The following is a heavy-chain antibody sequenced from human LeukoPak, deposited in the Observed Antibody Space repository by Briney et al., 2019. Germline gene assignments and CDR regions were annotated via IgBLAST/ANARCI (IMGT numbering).Heavy chain of an antibody. Sequence: SETLSLTCTVSGGSISSSSYYWGWLRQPPGKGLEWIGSIYYSGSTYYNPSLKSRVTISVDTSKNQFSLKLSSVTAADTAVYYCARQTKMIEGSWFDPWGQGTLVTVSS. V-gene: IGHV4-39*01. J-gene: IGHJ5*02. CDR3: ARQTKMIEGSWFDP. D-gene: IGHD3-22*01. CDR1: GGSISSSSYY. CDR2: IYYSGST.